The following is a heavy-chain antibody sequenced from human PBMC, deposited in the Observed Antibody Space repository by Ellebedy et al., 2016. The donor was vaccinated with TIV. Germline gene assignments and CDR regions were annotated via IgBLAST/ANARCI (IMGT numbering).Heavy chain of an antibody. D-gene: IGHD6-19*01. CDR3: ARGDLAGT. J-gene: IGHJ4*02. Sequence: MPSETLSLTCAVYGGSFSGYYWSWIRQPPGKRLEWIAEINHSGSTNYNPSLKSRVTMSVDTSKNQFSLKRSSVTAADTAVYYCARGDLAGTWGQGTLVKVSS. V-gene: IGHV4-34*01. CDR2: INHSGST. CDR1: GGSFSGYY.